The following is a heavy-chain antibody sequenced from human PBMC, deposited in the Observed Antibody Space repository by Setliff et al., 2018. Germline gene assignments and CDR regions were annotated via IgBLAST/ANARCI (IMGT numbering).Heavy chain of an antibody. CDR1: GVSISSHY. CDR2: IYYTGST. V-gene: IGHV4-59*08. CDR3: AREGRWDYNYPIY. D-gene: IGHD5-12*01. J-gene: IGHJ4*02. Sequence: SETLSLTCTVSGVSISSHYWSWVRQPPGKGLECIGDIYYTGSTKYNPSLWSRLTMSIDTSKKQFSLRLTSVTAEDTAVYYCAREGRWDYNYPIYWGQGILVTVSS.